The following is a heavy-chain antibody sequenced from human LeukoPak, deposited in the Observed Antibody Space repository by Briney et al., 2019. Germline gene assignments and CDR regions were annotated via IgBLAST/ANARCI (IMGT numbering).Heavy chain of an antibody. J-gene: IGHJ4*02. CDR2: IIPIFGTA. Sequence: ASVKVSCKASGGTFSSYAISWVRQAPGQGLEWMGGIIPIFGTANYAQKFQGRVTITADESTSTAYMELSSLRSEDTAVYYCASRITAPRFGVVITLLPPDYWGQGTLATVSS. V-gene: IGHV1-69*01. CDR1: GGTFSSYA. CDR3: ASRITAPRFGVVITLLPPDY. D-gene: IGHD3-3*01.